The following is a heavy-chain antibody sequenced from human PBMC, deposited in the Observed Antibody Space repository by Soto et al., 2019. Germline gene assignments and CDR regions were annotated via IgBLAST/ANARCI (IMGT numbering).Heavy chain of an antibody. CDR3: VRTSVVVAAATREDY. D-gene: IGHD2-15*01. Sequence: EVQLVESGGGLVQPGGSLRLSCAASGFTFSSYWMHWVRQAPGKGLVWVSRINSDGSSTSYAASVKGRFTISRDNAKNTLYLQVNSLLAEDTAVYYCVRTSVVVAAATREDYWGQATLVTVSS. CDR1: GFTFSSYW. J-gene: IGHJ4*02. CDR2: INSDGSST. V-gene: IGHV3-74*01.